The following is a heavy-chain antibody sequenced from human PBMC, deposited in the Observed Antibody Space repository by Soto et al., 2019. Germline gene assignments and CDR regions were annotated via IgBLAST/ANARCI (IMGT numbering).Heavy chain of an antibody. J-gene: IGHJ6*02. Sequence: ASVKVSCKASGYTFTNYFMFWVRQAPGQGLECMGMINPSGDSTSYAQKFKGRVTLTRDTSTSTVYMELSSLRSEDTAVYYCAREFRYFDWLLQGSSGMDVWGQGTTVTVSS. D-gene: IGHD3-9*01. CDR3: AREFRYFDWLLQGSSGMDV. CDR2: INPSGDST. CDR1: GYTFTNYF. V-gene: IGHV1-46*01.